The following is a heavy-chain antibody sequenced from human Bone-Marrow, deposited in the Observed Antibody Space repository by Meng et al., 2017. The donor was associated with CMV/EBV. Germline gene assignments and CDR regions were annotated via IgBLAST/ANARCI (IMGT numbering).Heavy chain of an antibody. CDR2: INPNSGGT. CDR3: ARGTTSSLRALGY. Sequence: ASVKVSCKASGYTFTGYYMHWVRQAPGQGLEWMGWINPNSGGTNYAQKFQDRVTMTRDTSISTAYMELSRLRSDDTAVYYCARGTTSSLRALGYWGQGTLDPVSS. V-gene: IGHV1-2*02. D-gene: IGHD2-2*01. CDR1: GYTFTGYY. J-gene: IGHJ4*02.